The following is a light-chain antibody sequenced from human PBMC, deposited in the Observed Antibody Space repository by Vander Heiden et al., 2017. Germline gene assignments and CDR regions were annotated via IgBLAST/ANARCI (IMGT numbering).Light chain of an antibody. Sequence: DIQMTQSPSSLSASVGDRVTITCRASQSIDNWLDWYKQKPGNAPMLLIYEASSLDSGVTSRCSGSGSGTEFTLTISSLQPGEFATYYCQQYNSHSRTFGQGTKVDIK. CDR3: QQYNSHSRT. V-gene: IGKV1-5*03. J-gene: IGKJ1*01. CDR2: EAS. CDR1: QSIDNW.